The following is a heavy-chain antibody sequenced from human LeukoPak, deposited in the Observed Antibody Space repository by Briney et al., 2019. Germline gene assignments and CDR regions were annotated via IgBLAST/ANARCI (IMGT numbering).Heavy chain of an antibody. CDR3: ASEVTGNYGDYVSYYYYYMDV. V-gene: IGHV1-69*05. CDR1: GGTFSSYA. D-gene: IGHD4-17*01. CDR2: IIPIFGTA. Sequence: SVKVSCKASGGTFSSYAISWVRQAPGQGLEWMGGIIPIFGTANYAQKFQGRVTITTDESTSTAYMELSSLRSEDTAVYYCASEVTGNYGDYVSYYYYYMDVWGKGTTVTVSS. J-gene: IGHJ6*03.